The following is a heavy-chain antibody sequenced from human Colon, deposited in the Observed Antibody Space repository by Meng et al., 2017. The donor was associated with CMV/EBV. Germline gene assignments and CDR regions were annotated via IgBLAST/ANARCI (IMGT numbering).Heavy chain of an antibody. J-gene: IGHJ4*02. CDR3: VRSSGWSLFDY. D-gene: IGHD6-19*01. V-gene: IGHV1-2*02. CDR1: GYTFSNYY. CDR2: IRSDGSAT. Sequence: QGQGMRSGAGVKEPGASVKCAGTTVGYTFSNYYMHWGRPAPGQGLEWMGWIRSDGSATNYAQKFRGRVTMTRDASVSTAYMELSGLTSDDTAVYFCVRSSGWSLFDYWGPGALVTVSS.